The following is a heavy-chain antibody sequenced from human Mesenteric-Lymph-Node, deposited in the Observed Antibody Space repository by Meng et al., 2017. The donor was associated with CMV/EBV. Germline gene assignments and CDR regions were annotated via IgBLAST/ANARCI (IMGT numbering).Heavy chain of an antibody. D-gene: IGHD6-13*01. CDR2: IYSGGST. Sequence: LSCAAAGFTVSSNCMSWVRQAPGKGLEWVSLIYSGGSTYYADSVKGRFTISRDNSKNTLFLQMNSLRAEDTAVYYCARRGSSSWFLDYWGQGTLVTVSS. V-gene: IGHV3-66*01. CDR1: GFTVSSNC. CDR3: ARRGSSSWFLDY. J-gene: IGHJ4*02.